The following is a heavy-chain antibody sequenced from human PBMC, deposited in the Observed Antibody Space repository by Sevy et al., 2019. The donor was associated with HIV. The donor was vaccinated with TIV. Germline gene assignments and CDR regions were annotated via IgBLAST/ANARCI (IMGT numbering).Heavy chain of an antibody. CDR1: GFTFSSYA. CDR3: ARGGAYCSGGSCYDYWYFDL. V-gene: IGHV3-30-3*01. CDR2: ISYDGSNK. D-gene: IGHD2-15*01. Sequence: GESLKISCAASGFTFSSYAMHWVRQAPGKGLEWVAVISYDGSNKYYADSVKGRFTISRDNSKNTLYLQMNSLRAEDTAVYYCARGGAYCSGGSCYDYWYFDLWGRGTPVTVSS. J-gene: IGHJ2*01.